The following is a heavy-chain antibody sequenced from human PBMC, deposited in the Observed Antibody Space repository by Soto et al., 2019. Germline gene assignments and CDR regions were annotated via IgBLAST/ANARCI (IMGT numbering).Heavy chain of an antibody. CDR2: IYYSGST. Sequence: SETLSLTCTVSGGSISSGGYYWSWIRQHPGKGLEWIGYIYYSGSTYYNPSLKSRLTISLDTSKNQFSLKLTSVTAADTAIYYCASFGVASMNWFDPWGQGTLVTVSS. V-gene: IGHV4-30-4*08. D-gene: IGHD3-3*01. CDR1: GGSISSGGYY. J-gene: IGHJ5*02. CDR3: ASFGVASMNWFDP.